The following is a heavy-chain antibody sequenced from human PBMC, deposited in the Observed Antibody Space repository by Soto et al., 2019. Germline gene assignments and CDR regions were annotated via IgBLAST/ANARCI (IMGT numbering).Heavy chain of an antibody. CDR3: ARLQYYESSGYCFDP. Sequence: PGESLKISFKGSGYSFTSYWICWVRQMPVKGLEWMGIIYPGDSDTRYSPSFQGQVTISADKSISTAYLQWSSLKASDTAMYYCARLQYYESSGYCFDPCGQGTLVTLSS. V-gene: IGHV5-51*01. J-gene: IGHJ5*02. CDR2: IYPGDSDT. D-gene: IGHD3-22*01. CDR1: GYSFTSYW.